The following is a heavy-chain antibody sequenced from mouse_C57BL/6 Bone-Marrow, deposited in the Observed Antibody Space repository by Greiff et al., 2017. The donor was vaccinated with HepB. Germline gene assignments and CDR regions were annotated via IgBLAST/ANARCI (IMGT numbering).Heavy chain of an antibody. Sequence: EVQVVESGGDLVKPGGSLKLSCAASGFTFSSYGMSWVRQTPDKRLEWVATISSGGSYTYYPDSVKGRFTISRDNAKNTLYLQMSSLKSEDTAMYYCARHAGVNYWGQGTTLTVSS. D-gene: IGHD2-12*01. V-gene: IGHV5-6*01. CDR3: ARHAGVNY. CDR2: ISSGGSYT. J-gene: IGHJ2*01. CDR1: GFTFSSYG.